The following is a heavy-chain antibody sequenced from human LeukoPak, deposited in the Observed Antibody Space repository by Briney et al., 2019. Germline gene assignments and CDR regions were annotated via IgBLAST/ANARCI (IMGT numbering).Heavy chain of an antibody. D-gene: IGHD3-3*01. J-gene: IGHJ4*02. V-gene: IGHV4-31*03. CDR1: GGSISSGGYY. CDR2: IYYSGST. CDR3: ARGSVPTYYDFWSGYSGYYFDY. Sequence: SETLSLTCTVSGGSISSGGYYWSWIRQHPGKGLEWIGYIYYSGSTYYNPSLKSRVTISVDTSMNQFSLKLSSVTAADTAVYYCARGSVPTYYDFWSGYSGYYFDYWGQGTLVTVSS.